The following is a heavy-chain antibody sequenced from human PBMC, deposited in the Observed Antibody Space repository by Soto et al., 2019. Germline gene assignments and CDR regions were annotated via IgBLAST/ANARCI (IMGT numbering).Heavy chain of an antibody. CDR1: GGSIYTGGFY. D-gene: IGHD1-26*01. V-gene: IGHV4-31*03. J-gene: IGHJ4*02. CDR2: IYYTGST. CDR3: ATSLVTSRARVDC. Sequence: SETLSLTCTVSGGSIYTGGFYWSWIRQLPGKGLEWLGYIYYTGSTQYTPSLKSRLSISTDTSDNQFSLRLNSVTAADTAVYYCATSLVTSRARVDCWGQGTPVTVSS.